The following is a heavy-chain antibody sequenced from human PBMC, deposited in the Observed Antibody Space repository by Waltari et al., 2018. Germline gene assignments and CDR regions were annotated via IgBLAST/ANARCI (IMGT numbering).Heavy chain of an antibody. Sequence: QVQLQQWGAGLLKPSETLSLTCAVYGGSFSGYSWSWIRPPPGKGMEWIGEINHSGSTNYNPSLKSRVTISVDTSKNQFSLKLSSVTAADTAVYYCARSYAWYSGPRGFDYWGQGTLVTVSS. V-gene: IGHV4-34*01. CDR1: GGSFSGYS. CDR2: INHSGST. J-gene: IGHJ4*02. D-gene: IGHD6-13*01. CDR3: ARSYAWYSGPRGFDY.